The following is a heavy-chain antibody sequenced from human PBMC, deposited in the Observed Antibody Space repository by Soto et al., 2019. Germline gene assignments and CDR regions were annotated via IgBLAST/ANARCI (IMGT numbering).Heavy chain of an antibody. CDR3: ARGDVVVPAAMNLSVGYYYYGMDF. V-gene: IGHV1-2*04. D-gene: IGHD2-2*01. Sequence: ASGRVSCKASGYTFTGHYMHWVRQAPGQGLEWMGWISPNGGGTNYAQKFQGWVTMTRDTSISTAYMELSRLRSDDTAVYYCARGDVVVPAAMNLSVGYYYYGMDFWGQGTTVTVSS. J-gene: IGHJ6*02. CDR1: GYTFTGHY. CDR2: ISPNGGGT.